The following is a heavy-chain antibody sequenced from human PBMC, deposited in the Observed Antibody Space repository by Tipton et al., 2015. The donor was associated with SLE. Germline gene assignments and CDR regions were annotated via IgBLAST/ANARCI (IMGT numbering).Heavy chain of an antibody. CDR2: IKGDGSEK. Sequence: LSLTCAASGFTISNYWMSWVRQPPGKGLEWVANIKGDGSEKYYVDSVKGRFTISRDNAKNSLYLQMNSLRVEDTAVYYCEVYGSGHRDWGQGTLVTVSS. CDR1: GFTISNYW. D-gene: IGHD3-10*01. J-gene: IGHJ4*02. V-gene: IGHV3-7*01. CDR3: EVYGSGHRD.